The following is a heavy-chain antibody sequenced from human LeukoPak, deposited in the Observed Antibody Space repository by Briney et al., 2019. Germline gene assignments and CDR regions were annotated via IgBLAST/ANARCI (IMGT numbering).Heavy chain of an antibody. CDR1: GGSISSSSYF. V-gene: IGHV4-39*01. Sequence: KPSGTLSLTCTVSGGSISSSSYFWRWIRQPPGEGLEWIGSIFYSGSTYYNPSLNSRVTISIDTSKNQFSLRLSSVTAADTAVYYCARQMNTVTADYWGQGTLVTVSS. CDR3: ARQMNTVTADY. D-gene: IGHD4-17*01. J-gene: IGHJ4*02. CDR2: IFYSGST.